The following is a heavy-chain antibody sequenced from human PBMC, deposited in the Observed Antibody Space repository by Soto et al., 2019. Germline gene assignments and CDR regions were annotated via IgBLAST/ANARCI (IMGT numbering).Heavy chain of an antibody. J-gene: IGHJ4*02. Sequence: QVQLQESGPGLVKPSETLSLTCSVSGGSVTSGNYYWSWIRQPPGKVLEWIGYIDYIGSSNYYPSLKSRVTISVDTSKNQFSLKLSSVTAADTATYYCARTGRQLARYGGDIDSWGQGTLVTVSS. D-gene: IGHD6-13*01. CDR3: ARTGRQLARYGGDIDS. CDR1: GGSVTSGNYY. CDR2: IDYIGSS. V-gene: IGHV4-61*01.